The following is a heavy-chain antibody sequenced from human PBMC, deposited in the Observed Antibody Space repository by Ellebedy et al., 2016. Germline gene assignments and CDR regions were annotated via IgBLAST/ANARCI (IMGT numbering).Heavy chain of an antibody. J-gene: IGHJ1*01. Sequence: GESLKISCAASGFTLSSNAMSWVRQAPGKGLEWVSSLSGSGRSTFYADSVQGRFNISRDTSKNTLFLQMNSLRVEDTAVYYCAKDGNNWDPEYVQHWGQGTLVTVSS. V-gene: IGHV3-23*01. D-gene: IGHD1-26*01. CDR3: AKDGNNWDPEYVQH. CDR2: LSGSGRST. CDR1: GFTLSSNA.